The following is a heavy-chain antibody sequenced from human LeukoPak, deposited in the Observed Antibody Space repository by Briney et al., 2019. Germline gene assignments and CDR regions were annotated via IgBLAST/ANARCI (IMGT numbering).Heavy chain of an antibody. Sequence: GSLRLSCAASGFTFSSYAMSWVRQPPGKGLEWIGEINHSGSTNYNPSLKSRVTISVDTSKNQFSLKLSSVTAADTAVYYCARGRRGYSYGHYYYYYMDVWGKGTTVTVSS. J-gene: IGHJ6*03. CDR2: INHSGST. D-gene: IGHD5-18*01. CDR1: GFTFSSYA. CDR3: ARGRRGYSYGHYYYYYMDV. V-gene: IGHV4-34*01.